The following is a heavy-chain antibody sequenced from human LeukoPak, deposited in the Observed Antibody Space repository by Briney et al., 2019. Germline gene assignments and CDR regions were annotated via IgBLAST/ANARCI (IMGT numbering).Heavy chain of an antibody. CDR2: ISSSSSYI. J-gene: IGHJ4*02. V-gene: IGHV3-21*01. CDR1: GFTFSSYS. Sequence: AGGSLRLSCAASGFTFSSYSMNWVRQAPGKGLEWVSSISSSSSYIYYADSVKGRFTISRDNAKISLYLQMNSLRAEDTAVYYCARDRGGGYEEPLDYWGQGTLVTVSS. D-gene: IGHD5-12*01. CDR3: ARDRGGGYEEPLDY.